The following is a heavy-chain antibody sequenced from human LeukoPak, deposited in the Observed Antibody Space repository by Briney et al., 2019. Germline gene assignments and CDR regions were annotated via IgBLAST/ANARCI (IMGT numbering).Heavy chain of an antibody. Sequence: AASVKVSCKASGYPFTGYYLHWVRQAPGQGLEWMGWINPNSGFTNYAQKFQGRVTMTRDTSISTAYMELSRLRSDDTAVYYCARLADCSSSSCRSLDYWGQGTLVTVSS. J-gene: IGHJ4*02. CDR2: INPNSGFT. CDR3: ARLADCSSSSCRSLDY. D-gene: IGHD2-2*01. CDR1: GYPFTGYY. V-gene: IGHV1-2*02.